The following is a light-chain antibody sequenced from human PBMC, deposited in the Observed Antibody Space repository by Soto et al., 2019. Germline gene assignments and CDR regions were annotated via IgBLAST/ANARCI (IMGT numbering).Light chain of an antibody. CDR2: GAS. CDR3: LRHNNYPYT. Sequence: DIQMTQAPSSLSASVGDRVTISCRASQGISNDLGWYQQKPGKAPTRLIYGASSLQSGVPSRFSGSGSGTEFTLTISSLQPEDFATYYCLRHNNYPYTFGQGTKLEIK. V-gene: IGKV1-17*01. CDR1: QGISND. J-gene: IGKJ2*01.